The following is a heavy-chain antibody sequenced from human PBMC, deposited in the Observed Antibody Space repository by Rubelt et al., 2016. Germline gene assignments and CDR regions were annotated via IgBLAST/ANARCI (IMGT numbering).Heavy chain of an antibody. CDR1: GSLSGYY. Sequence: GSLSGYYWSWIRQPAGKGLEYIGRIYTSGNTNFNPSLKSRVTMSVDTSKNQFSLKLSSVSAADTAVYFCARVYYYESIGYYSLDFWGQGTLVTVSS. CDR2: IYTSGNT. J-gene: IGHJ4*02. CDR3: ARVYYYESIGYYSLDF. V-gene: IGHV4-4*07. D-gene: IGHD3-22*01.